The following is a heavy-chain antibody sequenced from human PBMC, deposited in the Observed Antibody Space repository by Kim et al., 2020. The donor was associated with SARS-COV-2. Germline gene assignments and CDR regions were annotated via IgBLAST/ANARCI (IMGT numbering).Heavy chain of an antibody. Sequence: ASVKVSCKASGYTFTSYGISWVRQAPGQGLEWMGWISAYNGNTNYAQKLQGRVTMTTDTSTSTAYMELRSLRSDATAVYYCARFGGLITIFLPLDVWGQGTTVTVSS. CDR1: GYTFTSYG. CDR2: ISAYNGNT. CDR3: ARFGGLITIFLPLDV. D-gene: IGHD3-9*01. J-gene: IGHJ6*02. V-gene: IGHV1-18*01.